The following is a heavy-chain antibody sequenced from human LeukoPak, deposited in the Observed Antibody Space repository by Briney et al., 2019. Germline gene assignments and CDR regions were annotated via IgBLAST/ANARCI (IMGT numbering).Heavy chain of an antibody. CDR1: GGSISSYY. D-gene: IGHD6-19*01. CDR2: IYTSGST. V-gene: IGHV4-4*07. CDR3: ARHGRRIAVAVSFDI. Sequence: SETLSLTCTVSGGSISSYYWSWIRQPAGKGLEWIGRIYTSGSTNYNPSLKSRVTMSVDTSKNQFSLKLSSVTAADTAVYYCARHGRRIAVAVSFDIWGQGTMVTVSS. J-gene: IGHJ3*02.